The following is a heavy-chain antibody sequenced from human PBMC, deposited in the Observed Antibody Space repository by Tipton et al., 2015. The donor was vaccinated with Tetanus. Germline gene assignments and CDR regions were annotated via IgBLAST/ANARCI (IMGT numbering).Heavy chain of an antibody. CDR1: GFTFSSYW. D-gene: IGHD3-3*01. CDR3: AKGADDFWSGYNYGMDV. J-gene: IGHJ6*02. CDR2: IKTDGSER. V-gene: IGHV3-7*01. Sequence: GSLRLSCVASGFTFSSYWMSWVRQAPGKGLEWVANIKTDGSERYYVDSVKGRFTISRDSAKNSVYLQMSSLRVEDTAVYYCAKGADDFWSGYNYGMDVWGQGTTVTVSS.